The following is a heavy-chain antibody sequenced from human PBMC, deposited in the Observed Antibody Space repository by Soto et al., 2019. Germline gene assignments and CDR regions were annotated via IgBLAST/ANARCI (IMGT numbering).Heavy chain of an antibody. CDR2: IYDSESA. V-gene: IGHV4-31*03. D-gene: IGHD6-6*01. J-gene: IGHJ4*02. Sequence: QVQLQESGPGLVKPSQTLSLTCNVSGESISSGGYYWSWIRHHPRKGLEWIGYIYDSESAYYNPSLQRRVXXXMXXSKNDFARRLTSVTDADTAVYYCARASSSSSAADYWGQGTLVTVSA. CDR1: GESISSGGYY. CDR3: ARASSSSSAADY.